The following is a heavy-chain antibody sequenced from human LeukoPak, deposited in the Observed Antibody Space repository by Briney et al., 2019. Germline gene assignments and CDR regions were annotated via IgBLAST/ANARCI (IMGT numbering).Heavy chain of an antibody. CDR2: MNPNSGNT. D-gene: IGHD3-3*01. V-gene: IGHV1-8*01. Sequence: GASVKVSCKASGYTFTSYDINWVRQATGQGLEWMGWMNPNSGNTGYAQKFQGRVTMTRNTSISTAYMELSSLRSEDTAVYYCATTRRLRFLEWLPDYGMDVWGQGTTVTVSS. CDR1: GYTFTSYD. CDR3: ATTRRLRFLEWLPDYGMDV. J-gene: IGHJ6*02.